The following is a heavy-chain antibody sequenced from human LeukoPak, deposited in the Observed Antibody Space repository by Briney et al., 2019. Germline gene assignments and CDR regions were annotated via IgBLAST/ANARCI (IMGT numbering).Heavy chain of an antibody. CDR1: GGSISSRTYY. D-gene: IGHD1-26*01. Sequence: SETLSLTCTVSGGSISSRTYYWGWIRQPPGKGLEWIGTIYYSGTTYYNPSLKSRVTISLDTSKNQFSLKLSSVTAADTAVYYCARVIQYSGSSHDAFDIWGQGTMVTVSS. J-gene: IGHJ3*02. V-gene: IGHV4-39*07. CDR3: ARVIQYSGSSHDAFDI. CDR2: IYYSGTT.